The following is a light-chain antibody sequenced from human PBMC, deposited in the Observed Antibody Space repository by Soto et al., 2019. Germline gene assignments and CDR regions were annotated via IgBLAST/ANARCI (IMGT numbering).Light chain of an antibody. J-gene: IGLJ1*01. CDR2: GVT. V-gene: IGLV2-8*01. CDR3: SSYAGRSMYV. Sequence: QSVLTQPPSASGSPGQSVTFSCTGTSSDVGTYYYVSWYQQYPGKAPKLLIYGVTRRPSGVPDRFSGSKSGNTAALTVSGLQAEDEAYYYCSSYAGRSMYVFGTGTKV. CDR1: SSDVGTYYY.